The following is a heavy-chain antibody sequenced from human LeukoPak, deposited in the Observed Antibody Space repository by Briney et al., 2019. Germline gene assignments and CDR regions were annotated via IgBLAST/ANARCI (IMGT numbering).Heavy chain of an antibody. CDR2: IIPILGIA. D-gene: IGHD3-3*02. CDR1: GGTFSSYA. CDR3: ASVPISGGYPDAFDI. J-gene: IGHJ3*02. V-gene: IGHV1-69*04. Sequence: GASVKVSCKASGGTFSSYAMSWVRQAPGQGLEWMGRIIPILGIANYAQKFQGRVTITADKSTSTAYMELSSLRSEDTAVYYCASVPISGGYPDAFDIWGQGTMVTVSS.